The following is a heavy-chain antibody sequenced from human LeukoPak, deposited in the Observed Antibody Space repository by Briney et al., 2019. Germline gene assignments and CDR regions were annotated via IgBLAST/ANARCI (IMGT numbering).Heavy chain of an antibody. Sequence: GGSLRLSCAVSGFTFKLYWMHWVRQAPGKGPVWVSRINDDGSDTTYADSVKGRFTISRDDAKNMLFLQMNSLRAENTAVYYCVRGGPSTWSWGQGTLVTVSS. CDR3: VRGGPSTWS. CDR1: GFTFKLYW. D-gene: IGHD2-15*01. CDR2: INDDGSDT. V-gene: IGHV3-74*01. J-gene: IGHJ5*02.